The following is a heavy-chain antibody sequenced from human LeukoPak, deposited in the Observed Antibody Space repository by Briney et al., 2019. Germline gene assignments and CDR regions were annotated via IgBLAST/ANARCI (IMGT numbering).Heavy chain of an antibody. CDR3: ASHYYGSGSYYSPL. D-gene: IGHD3-10*01. V-gene: IGHV3-21*01. CDR2: ISSSSSHI. Sequence: GGSLRLSCAASGFTFSSYSMNWVRQAPGKGLEWVSSISSSSSHIYYADSVKGRFTISRDNAKNSLYLQMNSLRAEDTAVYYCASHYYGSGSYYSPLWGQGTLVTVSS. J-gene: IGHJ4*02. CDR1: GFTFSSYS.